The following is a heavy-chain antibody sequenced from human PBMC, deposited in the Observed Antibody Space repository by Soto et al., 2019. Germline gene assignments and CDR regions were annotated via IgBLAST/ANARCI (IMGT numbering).Heavy chain of an antibody. J-gene: IGHJ3*02. V-gene: IGHV1-18*04. CDR1: GYTLTNYG. CDR2: VTPYKADT. Sequence: QAQLVQSGAEVKKSGASVRVSCKASGYTLTNYGVTWVRQAPGQGLEWLGRVTPYKADTNSAQNLQGRVTMATDTSTNTAYLALRSLRSDDTAVYFCATDGPSNSGNLYAFDIWGQGTMVTVSA. CDR3: ATDGPSNSGNLYAFDI. D-gene: IGHD5-12*01.